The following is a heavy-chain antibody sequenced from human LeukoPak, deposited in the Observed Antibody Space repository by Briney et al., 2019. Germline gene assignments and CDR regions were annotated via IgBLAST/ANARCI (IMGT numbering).Heavy chain of an antibody. J-gene: IGHJ3*02. V-gene: IGHV1-69*05. CDR1: GGTFSSYA. CDR3: ARVAAYSSSWYPAAFDI. D-gene: IGHD6-13*01. CDR2: VIPIFGTA. Sequence: ASVNVSCKASGGTFSSYAISWVRQAPGQGLEWMGVVIPIFGTANYAQKFQGRVTITTDESTSTASLELISLRSQDTPVYYCARVAAYSSSWYPAAFDIWGQGTMVTVSS.